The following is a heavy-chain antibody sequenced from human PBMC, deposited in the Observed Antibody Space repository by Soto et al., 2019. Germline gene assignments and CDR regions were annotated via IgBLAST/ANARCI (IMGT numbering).Heavy chain of an antibody. CDR1: GGTFSSYA. CDR2: IIPIFGTA. D-gene: IGHD2-2*01. CDR3: AGWEGYCSSTSCPIRSYYYYGMDV. Sequence: QVQLVQSGAEVKKPGSSVKVSCKASGGTFSSYAISWVRQAPGQGLEWMGGIIPIFGTANYAQKFQGRVTITPGEAKSTAYLELSSLRSEDTAVSYCAGWEGYCSSTSCPIRSYYYYGMDVWGQGTTVTVSS. V-gene: IGHV1-69*01. J-gene: IGHJ6*02.